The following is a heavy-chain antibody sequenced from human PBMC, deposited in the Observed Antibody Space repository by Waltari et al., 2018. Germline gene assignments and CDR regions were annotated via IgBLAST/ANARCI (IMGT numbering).Heavy chain of an antibody. D-gene: IGHD6-19*01. J-gene: IGHJ4*02. CDR1: GYTLTELS. CDR2: FDPEDGET. Sequence: QVQLVQSGAEVKKPGASVKVSCKVSGYTLTELSMHWVRQAPGKGLEWMGGFDPEDGETNYAQKVQGRVTMTEDTSTDTAYMELSSLRSEDTAVYYCATDWAVAGSPDYWGQGTLVTVSS. V-gene: IGHV1-24*01. CDR3: ATDWAVAGSPDY.